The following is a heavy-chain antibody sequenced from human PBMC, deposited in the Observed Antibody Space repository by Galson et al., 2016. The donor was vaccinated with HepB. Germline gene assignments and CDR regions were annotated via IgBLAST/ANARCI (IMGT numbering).Heavy chain of an antibody. D-gene: IGHD5-18*01. CDR1: GFTFSVYS. J-gene: IGHJ5*01. Sequence: SLRLSCAASGFTFSVYSMNWVRQAPGKGLEWVASISSSGTYIYYTDSVKGRFTISTDNAKNSLHLQMNSLRAEDTAVYYCARDTGYSYNYGFDSWGQGTLVTVSS. CDR3: ARDTGYSYNYGFDS. V-gene: IGHV3-21*01. CDR2: ISSSGTYI.